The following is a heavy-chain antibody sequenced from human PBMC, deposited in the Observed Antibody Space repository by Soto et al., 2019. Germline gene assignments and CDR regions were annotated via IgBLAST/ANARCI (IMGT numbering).Heavy chain of an antibody. J-gene: IGHJ5*02. D-gene: IGHD3-3*01. Sequence: QVQLVQSGAEVKKPGASVKVSCKASGYTFTSYGISWVRQAPGQGLEWMGWISAYNGNTNYAQKLQGRVTMTTDTSTSTAYMELRVLRSDDTAVYYCASDRVVRFLVWFPGTNWFEPWGQGTLVTVSS. V-gene: IGHV1-18*04. CDR3: ASDRVVRFLVWFPGTNWFEP. CDR2: ISAYNGNT. CDR1: GYTFTSYG.